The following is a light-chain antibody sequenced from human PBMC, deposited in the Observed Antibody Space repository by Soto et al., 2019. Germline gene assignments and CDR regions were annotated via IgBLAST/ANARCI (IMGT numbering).Light chain of an antibody. J-gene: IGLJ1*01. CDR2: EVS. Sequence: QSALTDPASVSGSPWHSIAISCTGTSSDVGGYKYVTWYQQNPGKAPKVLIYEVSNRFSGVSDRFSGTKSGNTASLTISGLQAEDEAEYFCSSYTSTNTYVFGSGTKV. CDR1: SSDVGGYKY. V-gene: IGLV2-14*01. CDR3: SSYTSTNTYV.